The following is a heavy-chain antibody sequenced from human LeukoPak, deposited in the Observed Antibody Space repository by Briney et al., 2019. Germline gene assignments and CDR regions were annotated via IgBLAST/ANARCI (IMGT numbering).Heavy chain of an antibody. CDR2: IYYSGST. D-gene: IGHD4-11*01. Sequence: SETLSLTCTVSGGSISSSSYYWGWIRQPPGKGLEWIGSIYYSGSTYYNPSLKSRVTISVDTSKNQFSLKLSSVTAADTAVYYCARGHLNSNLFDYWGQGTLVTVSS. J-gene: IGHJ4*02. V-gene: IGHV4-39*07. CDR1: GGSISSSSYY. CDR3: ARGHLNSNLFDY.